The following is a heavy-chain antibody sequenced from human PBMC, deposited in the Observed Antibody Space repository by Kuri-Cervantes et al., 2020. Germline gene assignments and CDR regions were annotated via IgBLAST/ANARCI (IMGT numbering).Heavy chain of an antibody. CDR2: ISSSSSYI. J-gene: IGHJ6*03. CDR1: GFTFSSYS. D-gene: IGHD3-3*01. CDR3: ARDLFGYYYYYMDV. Sequence: AETLSLTCAASGFTFSSYSMNWVRQAPGKGLEWVSSISSSSSYIYYADSVKGRFTISRDNAKNSLYLQMNSLRAEDKAVYYCARDLFGYYYYYMDVWGKGTTVTVSS. V-gene: IGHV3-21*01.